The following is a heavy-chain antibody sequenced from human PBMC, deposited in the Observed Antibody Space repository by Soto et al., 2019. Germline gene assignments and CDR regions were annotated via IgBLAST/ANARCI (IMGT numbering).Heavy chain of an antibody. Sequence: QVQLVQSGAEVKKPGASVKVSCKASGYTFTTYGMSWVRQAPGQGLDWMGWISTYNGNTKYAERLEARVTMTTDTTTSTSYMGLRSLRSYDTAVYYCARGPTDYYDISGNYFLDYWGQGTLVTVSS. J-gene: IGHJ4*02. CDR3: ARGPTDYYDISGNYFLDY. CDR1: GYTFTTYG. V-gene: IGHV1-18*01. D-gene: IGHD3-22*01. CDR2: ISTYNGNT.